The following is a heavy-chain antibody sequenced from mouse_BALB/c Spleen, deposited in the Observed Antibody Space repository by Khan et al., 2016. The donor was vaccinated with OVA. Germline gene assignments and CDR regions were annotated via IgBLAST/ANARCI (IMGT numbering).Heavy chain of an antibody. CDR1: GYTFTSYY. D-gene: IGHD2-2*01. V-gene: IGHV1S81*02. CDR3: TRSGYGSFAY. Sequence: QVQLQQSGAELVKPGASVRLSCKASGYTFTSYYLYWVKQRPGQGLEWIGDISHSHGDTNFKEKLKRQATLTVDKSSRTAYIHLNSRTAGDSAVYYCTRSGYGSFAYWGQGTLVTVSA. J-gene: IGHJ3*01. CDR2: ISHSHGDT.